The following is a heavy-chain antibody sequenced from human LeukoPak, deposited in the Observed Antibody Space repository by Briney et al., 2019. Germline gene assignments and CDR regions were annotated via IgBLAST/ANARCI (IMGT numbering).Heavy chain of an antibody. CDR3: TRDLYSSSWYFDY. CDR1: GFTFGDYA. J-gene: IGHJ4*02. Sequence: GGSLRLSCTASGFTFGDYAMSWVRQAPGKGLEWVGFIRSKAYGGTTEYAASVKGRFTISRDDSKSIAYLQMNSLKTEDTAVYYCTRDLYSSSWYFDYWGQGTLVTVSS. D-gene: IGHD6-13*01. CDR2: IRSKAYGGTT. V-gene: IGHV3-49*04.